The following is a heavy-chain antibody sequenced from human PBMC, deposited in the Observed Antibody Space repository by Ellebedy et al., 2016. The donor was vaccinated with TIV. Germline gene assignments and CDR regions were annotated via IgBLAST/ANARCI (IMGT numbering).Heavy chain of an antibody. J-gene: IGHJ4*02. CDR1: GGSLSTDF. D-gene: IGHD2/OR15-2a*01. Sequence: SETLSLTXTVSGGSLSTDFRTWIRQPAGKGLEWFGRVNSRGTTNYNPSLKSRVTMSIDTSKNQFSLKLSSVTAADTAVYYCARDLSGIDYWGQGTLVTVSS. CDR3: ARDLSGIDY. CDR2: VNSRGTT. V-gene: IGHV4-4*07.